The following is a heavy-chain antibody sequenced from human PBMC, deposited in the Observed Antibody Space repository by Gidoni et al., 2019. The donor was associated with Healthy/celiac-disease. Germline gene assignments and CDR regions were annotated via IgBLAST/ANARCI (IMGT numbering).Heavy chain of an antibody. J-gene: IGHJ4*02. CDR3: ARGARGAWGVIDY. CDR2: IWYDGSNK. V-gene: IGHV3-33*01. CDR1: GFPFSSYG. D-gene: IGHD3-16*01. Sequence: QVQLVESGGGVVQPGRSLRLSCAASGFPFSSYGMHWVRQAPGKGLEWVAVIWYDGSNKYYADSVKGRFTISRDNSKNTLYLQMNSLRAEDTAVYYCARGARGAWGVIDYWGQGTLVTVSS.